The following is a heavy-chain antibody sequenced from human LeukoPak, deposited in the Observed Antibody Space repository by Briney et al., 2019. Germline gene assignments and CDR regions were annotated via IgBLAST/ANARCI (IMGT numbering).Heavy chain of an antibody. CDR2: ISGSGAKT. D-gene: IGHD4-23*01. V-gene: IGHV3-23*01. Sequence: PGGSLRLSCAASGFTFSSYAMSWVRQAPGKGLEWVSTISGSGAKTYFADSVKGRFTISRDNSRNSLYPHMDSLRAEDTAIYYCAKMRSRHGGNSAEGAFEYWGQGTLVTVSS. CDR3: AKMRSRHGGNSAEGAFEY. CDR1: GFTFSSYA. J-gene: IGHJ4*02.